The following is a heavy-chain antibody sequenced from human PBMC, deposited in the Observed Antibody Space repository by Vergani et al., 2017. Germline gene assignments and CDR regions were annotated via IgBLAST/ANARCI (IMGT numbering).Heavy chain of an antibody. Sequence: EVQLVESGGGLVQPGRSLRLSCAASGFTFNDYAMHWVRQAPGKGLEWVSSISWNSDSIGYADSVKGRFTISRDNAKNSLYLQMNSLRAEDTAVYYCASHDSSGWYGENDAFDIWGQGTMVTVSS. V-gene: IGHV3-9*01. CDR3: ASHDSSGWYGENDAFDI. J-gene: IGHJ3*02. CDR2: ISWNSDSI. D-gene: IGHD6-19*01. CDR1: GFTFNDYA.